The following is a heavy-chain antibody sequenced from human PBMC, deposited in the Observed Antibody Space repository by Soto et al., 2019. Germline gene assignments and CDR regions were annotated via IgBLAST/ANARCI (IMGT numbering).Heavy chain of an antibody. J-gene: IGHJ4*02. CDR3: VAELPGVRTNWGFDY. V-gene: IGHV3-15*07. CDR2: IKTKGEGGTM. D-gene: IGHD7-27*01. Sequence: EVQLVESGGGFVEPEGSLRLSCVGSGLTLSHAWMSWVRQAPGKGLEWVGRIKTKGEGGTMDYAAPVKGRFSVSRDDSENTLYLHMSRLHSEDTAMYYCVAELPGVRTNWGFDYWGQGTLVTVSS. CDR1: GLTLSHAW.